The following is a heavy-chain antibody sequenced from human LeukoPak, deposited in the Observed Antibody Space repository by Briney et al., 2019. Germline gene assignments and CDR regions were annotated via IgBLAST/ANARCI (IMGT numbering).Heavy chain of an antibody. Sequence: GGSLRLSCAASGFTFSSYWMSWVRQAPGKGLEWVANIKQDGSEKYYVDSVKGRFTISRDNAKNSLYLQMNSLRAEDTAVYYCARGGLVRGTINSLIGFDIWGQGIMVTVSS. D-gene: IGHD3-10*01. J-gene: IGHJ3*02. CDR1: GFTFSSYW. CDR3: ARGGLVRGTINSLIGFDI. V-gene: IGHV3-7*01. CDR2: IKQDGSEK.